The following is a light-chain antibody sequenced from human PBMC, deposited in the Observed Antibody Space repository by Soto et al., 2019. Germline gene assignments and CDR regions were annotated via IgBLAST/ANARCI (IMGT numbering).Light chain of an antibody. J-gene: IGLJ1*01. V-gene: IGLV2-14*03. CDR1: SSHVGGYNY. CDR3: SSYTTSNTRQIV. CDR2: DVT. Sequence: QSALTQPASGSGSPGQSITISCTGTSSHVGGYNYVSWYQHHPGKAPKLIIYDVTNRPSGVSNPFSGSKSGNTASLTISGLQPEDEADYYCSSYTTSNTRQIVFGTGTKVTVL.